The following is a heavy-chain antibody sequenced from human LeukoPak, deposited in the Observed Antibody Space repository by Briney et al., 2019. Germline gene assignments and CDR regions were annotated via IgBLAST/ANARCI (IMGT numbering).Heavy chain of an antibody. V-gene: IGHV4-59*08. D-gene: IGHD3-22*01. CDR2: IYYGGSN. CDR1: GGSISSYY. J-gene: IGHJ3*02. CDR3: WRPNYYNISGAFDI. Sequence: SETLSLTCTVSGGSISSYYWSWVRQPPGKGLEWIGYIYYGGSNNYHPYFKSRVTTSVNTSKNQFFLKLSSVTAANTAVYYFWRPNYYNISGAFDIWGEGTTVTVS.